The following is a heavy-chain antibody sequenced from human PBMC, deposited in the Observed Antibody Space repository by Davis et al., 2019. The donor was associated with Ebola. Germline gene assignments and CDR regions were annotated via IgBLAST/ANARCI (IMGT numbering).Heavy chain of an antibody. CDR2: ISGYGQT. J-gene: IGHJ3*02. V-gene: IGHV1-18*01. CDR1: GYTFANYG. Sequence: ASVKVSCKASGYTFANYGITWVRQAPGKGLEWMGWISGYGQTHYAQNLQGRVTMTIDTSTSTAYMDLRSLRSDDTAMYYCSRDPWADPFDIWGQGTLVTVSS. CDR3: SRDPWADPFDI. D-gene: IGHD7-27*01.